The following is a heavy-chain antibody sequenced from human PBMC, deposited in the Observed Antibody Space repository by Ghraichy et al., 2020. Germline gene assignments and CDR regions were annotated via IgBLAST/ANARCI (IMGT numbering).Heavy chain of an antibody. V-gene: IGHV4-34*01. Sequence: SETLSLTCAVYGGSFSGYYWSWIRQPPGKGLEWIGEINHSGSTNYNPSLKSRVTISVDTSKNQFSLKLSSVTAADTAVYYCARIPPDIVVVPAANWGQGTLVTVSS. CDR3: ARIPPDIVVVPAAN. D-gene: IGHD2-2*01. CDR2: INHSGST. CDR1: GGSFSGYY. J-gene: IGHJ4*02.